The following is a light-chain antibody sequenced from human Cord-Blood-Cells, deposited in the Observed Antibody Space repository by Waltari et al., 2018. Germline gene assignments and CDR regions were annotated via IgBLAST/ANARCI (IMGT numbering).Light chain of an antibody. CDR2: DAS. CDR3: QQRSNWPLT. V-gene: IGKV3-11*01. CDR1: QSVSSY. Sequence: EIVLTPSPATLSLSPGERDTLSCMASQSVSSYLAWYQQKPGQAPRLLIYDASNRATGIPARFSGSGSGTDFTLTISSLEPEDFAVYYCQQRSNWPLTFGGGTKVEIK. J-gene: IGKJ4*01.